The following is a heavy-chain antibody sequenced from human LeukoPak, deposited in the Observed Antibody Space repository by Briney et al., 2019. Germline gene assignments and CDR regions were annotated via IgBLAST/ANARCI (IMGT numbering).Heavy chain of an antibody. CDR3: AKEPTSRGSGRGYFDL. CDR1: GFTFTSYA. CDR2: ISPSGGST. D-gene: IGHD6-19*01. V-gene: IGHV3-23*01. Sequence: GGSLRLSCAASGFTFTSYAMSWVRQAPGKGLKWVSAISPSGGSTYYPDSVKGRFAISRDNSKNTLYLQVNSLRAEDTAVYFCAKEPTSRGSGRGYFDLWGRGTLVTVPS. J-gene: IGHJ2*01.